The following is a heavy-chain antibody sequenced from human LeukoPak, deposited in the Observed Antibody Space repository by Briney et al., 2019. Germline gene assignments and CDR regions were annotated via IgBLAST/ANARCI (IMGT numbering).Heavy chain of an antibody. J-gene: IGHJ3*02. CDR1: GFTFSDYY. D-gene: IGHD2-15*01. CDR3: ARAKLAGYCSGGNCYPFDAFDI. Sequence: GGSLRLSCAASGFTFSDYYMSWIRQAPGKGLEWVSYISSSGSTIYYADSVKGRFTISRDNAKNSLYLQMNSLRAEDTAVHYCARAKLAGYCSGGNCYPFDAFDIWGQGTMVTVSS. V-gene: IGHV3-11*01. CDR2: ISSSGSTI.